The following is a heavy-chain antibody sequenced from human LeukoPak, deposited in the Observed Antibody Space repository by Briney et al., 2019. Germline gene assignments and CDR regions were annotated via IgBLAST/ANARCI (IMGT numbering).Heavy chain of an antibody. D-gene: IGHD2-15*01. J-gene: IGHJ6*02. CDR3: ARGGLATRLYSYYYYGMDV. CDR1: GGTFSSYA. Sequence: ASVKVSCKASGGTFSSYAISWVRQAPGQGLEWMGRIIPILGIANYAQKFQGRVTITADKSTSTAYMELSSLRSEDTAVYYCARGGLATRLYSYYYYGMDVWGQGTTVTVSS. CDR2: IIPILGIA. V-gene: IGHV1-69*04.